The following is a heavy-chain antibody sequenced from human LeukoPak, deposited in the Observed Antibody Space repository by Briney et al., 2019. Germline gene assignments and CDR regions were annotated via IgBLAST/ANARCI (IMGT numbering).Heavy chain of an antibody. CDR3: AKDGWLGGDFDY. Sequence: PGGSLRLSCAASGFTVSSNYMSWVRQAPGKGLEWVSAISGSGGSTYYADSVKGRFTISRDNSKNTLYLQMNSLRAEDTAVYYCAKDGWLGGDFDYWGQGTLVTVSS. CDR2: ISGSGGST. D-gene: IGHD3-10*01. CDR1: GFTVSSNY. J-gene: IGHJ4*02. V-gene: IGHV3-23*01.